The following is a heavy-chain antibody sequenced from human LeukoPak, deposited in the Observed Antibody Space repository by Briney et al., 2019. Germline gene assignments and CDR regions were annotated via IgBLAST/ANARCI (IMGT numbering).Heavy chain of an antibody. D-gene: IGHD3-3*01. CDR1: GGSISSYY. CDR3: ARGAIFGVVIMNYYMDV. J-gene: IGHJ6*03. V-gene: IGHV4-4*07. CDR2: IYTSGST. Sequence: SETLSLTCTVSGGSISSYYWSWIRQPAGKGLEWIGRIYTSGSTNYNPSLKSRVTMSVDTSKNQFSLKLSSVTVADTAVYYRARGAIFGVVIMNYYMDVWGKGTTVTVSS.